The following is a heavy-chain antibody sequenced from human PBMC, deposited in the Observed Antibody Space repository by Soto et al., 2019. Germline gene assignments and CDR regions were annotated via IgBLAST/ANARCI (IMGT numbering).Heavy chain of an antibody. CDR1: GYTFTGYY. CDR3: ARDYRDTAMVTRWFDP. V-gene: IGHV1-2*02. CDR2: INPNSGGT. Sequence: GASVKVSCKASGYTFTGYYMHWVRQAPGQGLEWMGWINPNSGGTNYAQKFQGRVTMTRDTSISTAYMELSRLRSDDTAVYYCARDYRDTAMVTRWFDPWGQGTLVTVSS. D-gene: IGHD5-18*01. J-gene: IGHJ5*02.